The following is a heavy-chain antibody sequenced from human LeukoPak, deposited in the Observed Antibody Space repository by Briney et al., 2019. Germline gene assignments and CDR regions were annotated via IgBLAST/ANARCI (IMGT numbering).Heavy chain of an antibody. D-gene: IGHD6-19*01. Sequence: PGGSLRLSCAASGFTFSSYATSWVRQAPGKGLEWVSAISGSGGSTYYADSVKGRFTISRDNSKNTLYLQMNSLRVEDTAVYYCAKDRHTSGWPNWFDPWGQGTLVTVSS. V-gene: IGHV3-23*01. CDR1: GFTFSSYA. CDR3: AKDRHTSGWPNWFDP. J-gene: IGHJ5*02. CDR2: ISGSGGST.